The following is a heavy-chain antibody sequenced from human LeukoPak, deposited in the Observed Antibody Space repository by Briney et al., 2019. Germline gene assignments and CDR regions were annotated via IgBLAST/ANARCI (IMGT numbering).Heavy chain of an antibody. V-gene: IGHV3-23*01. Sequence: GGSLRLSCVVSGFTFSSYAMSWVRQAPGKGLEWVSGISGSGGSTYYADSVKGRFTISRDNTKNTLYLQMNSLRAEDTAVYYCAKDMGHVGVALDWGQGTLVTVS. CDR2: ISGSGGST. J-gene: IGHJ4*02. D-gene: IGHD1-26*01. CDR3: AKDMGHVGVALD. CDR1: GFTFSSYA.